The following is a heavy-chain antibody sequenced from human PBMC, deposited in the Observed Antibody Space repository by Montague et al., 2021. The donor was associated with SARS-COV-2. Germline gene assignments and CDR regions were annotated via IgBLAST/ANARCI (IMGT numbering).Heavy chain of an antibody. Sequence: SETLSLTCIVSGSSVRSYYWSWIRQPPGEGLEWIGYIYDSGSTXXXPSXXXRXTISVDTSKNQFSLKLSSVTAADTAVYYCARENTVTTFGGPYYIDSWGQGTLVTVSA. J-gene: IGHJ4*02. D-gene: IGHD4-17*01. CDR2: IYDSGST. V-gene: IGHV4-59*02. CDR3: ARENTVTTFGGPYYIDS. CDR1: GSSVRSYY.